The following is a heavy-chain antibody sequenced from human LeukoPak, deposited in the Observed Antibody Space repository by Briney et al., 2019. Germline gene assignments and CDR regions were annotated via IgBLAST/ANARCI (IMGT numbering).Heavy chain of an antibody. Sequence: SETLSLTCTVSGGSISSYYWSWIRQPPGKGLEWIGYIYYSGSTNYNPSLKSRVTISVDTSKNQFSLKLSSVTAADTAVYYCARQGISEYRGDFDYWGQGTLVTVSS. CDR3: ARQGISEYRGDFDY. D-gene: IGHD2/OR15-2a*01. CDR2: IYYSGST. V-gene: IGHV4-59*08. CDR1: GGSISSYY. J-gene: IGHJ4*02.